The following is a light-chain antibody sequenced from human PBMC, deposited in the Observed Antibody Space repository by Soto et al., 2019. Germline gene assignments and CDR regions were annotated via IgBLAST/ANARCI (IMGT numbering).Light chain of an antibody. CDR3: CSYAGSITFYV. V-gene: IGLV2-23*02. CDR2: EVS. J-gene: IGLJ1*01. CDR1: SSDVGSYNL. Sequence: QSALTQPASVSGSPGQSITISCTGTSSDVGSYNLISWYQQYPGKAPKLMIYEVSKRPSGVSNRFSGSKSGNTASLTISGLQAEDEADYYCCSYAGSITFYVFGTGTKVTVL.